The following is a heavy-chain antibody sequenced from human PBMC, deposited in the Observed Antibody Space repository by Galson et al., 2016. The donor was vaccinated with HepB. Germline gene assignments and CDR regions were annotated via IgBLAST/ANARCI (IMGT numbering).Heavy chain of an antibody. D-gene: IGHD4-17*01. CDR1: GFPFSCYA. V-gene: IGHV3-23*01. CDR3: FRVPRYYADYSSGVGDC. CDR2: ISGPGTA. Sequence: SLRLSCAASGFPFSCYAMSWVRQGPGAGLAWVAKISGPGTARYAYSVKGRFTISRHNSKNTLDLQMASLRVEDTALYFCFRVPRYYADYSSGVGDCWGQGTLLTVSS. J-gene: IGHJ4*02.